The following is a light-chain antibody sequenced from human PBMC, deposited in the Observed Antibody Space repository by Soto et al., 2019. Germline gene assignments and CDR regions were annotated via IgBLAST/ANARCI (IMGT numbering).Light chain of an antibody. Sequence: EIVLTQSPGTLSLSPGERATLSCRASESVSSTHLAWYQQKPGQAPRLLIHSASNRATGVPDRFSGSGSGTDFPLIISRLEPEDFAVYYCSQYGSAPGTFGQGTKVEIK. CDR1: ESVSSTH. J-gene: IGKJ1*01. CDR2: SAS. V-gene: IGKV3-20*01. CDR3: SQYGSAPGT.